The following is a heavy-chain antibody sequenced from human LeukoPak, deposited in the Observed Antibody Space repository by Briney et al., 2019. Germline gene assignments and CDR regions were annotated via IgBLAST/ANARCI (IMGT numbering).Heavy chain of an antibody. J-gene: IGHJ4*02. CDR3: ARDLYSSGWSLLQGLDY. Sequence: GGSLRLSCAASGSTFSSYEMNWVRQAPGKGLEWVSYISSSGSTIYYADSVKGRFTISRDNAKNSLYLQMNSLRAEDTAVYYCARDLYSSGWSLLQGLDYWGQGTLVTVSS. CDR2: ISSSGSTI. D-gene: IGHD6-19*01. V-gene: IGHV3-48*03. CDR1: GSTFSSYE.